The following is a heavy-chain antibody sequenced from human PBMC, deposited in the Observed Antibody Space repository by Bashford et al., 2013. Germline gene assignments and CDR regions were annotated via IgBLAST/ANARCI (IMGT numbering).Heavy chain of an antibody. CDR1: GYTFTGYY. D-gene: IGHD2-15*01. J-gene: IGHJ6*02. CDR3: ASSVVVVAATVGRYYYYYGMDV. Sequence: ASVKVSCKASGYTFTGYYMHWVRQAPGQGLEWMGRINPNSGGTNYAQKFQGRVTMTRDTSISTAYMELSRLRSDDTAVYYCASSVVVVAATVGRYYYYYGMDVWGQGTTVTVSS. CDR2: INPNSGGT. V-gene: IGHV1-2*06.